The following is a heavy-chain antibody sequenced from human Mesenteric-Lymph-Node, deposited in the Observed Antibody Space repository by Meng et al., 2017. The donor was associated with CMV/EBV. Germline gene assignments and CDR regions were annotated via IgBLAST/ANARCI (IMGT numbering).Heavy chain of an antibody. V-gene: IGHV3-23*01. Sequence: AASGFTFSNYAMSWVRQAPGKGLEWVSTISGSGGSTYNADSVKGRFTIPRDNSKNTLYLQINSLRAEDAAVYYCAKGLVGATDPGDYWGQGTLVTVSS. CDR3: AKGLVGATDPGDY. D-gene: IGHD1-26*01. CDR1: GFTFSNYA. J-gene: IGHJ4*02. CDR2: ISGSGGST.